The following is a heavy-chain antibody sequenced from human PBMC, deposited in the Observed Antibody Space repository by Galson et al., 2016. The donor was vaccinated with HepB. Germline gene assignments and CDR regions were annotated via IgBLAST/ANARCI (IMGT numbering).Heavy chain of an antibody. V-gene: IGHV3-48*02. CDR1: GFTFSSYS. CDR2: ISSSSTI. J-gene: IGHJ4*02. Sequence: SLRLSCAGSGFTFSSYSMNWVRQAPGKGLEWVSYISSSSTIYYADSVKGRFTISRDNARNSPYLHMNSLRDEDTAVYYCARDSHVGATPFDYWGQGTLVTVSS. CDR3: ARDSHVGATPFDY. D-gene: IGHD1-26*01.